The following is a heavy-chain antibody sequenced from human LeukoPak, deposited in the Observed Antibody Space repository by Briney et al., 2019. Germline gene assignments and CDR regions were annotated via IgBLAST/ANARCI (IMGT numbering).Heavy chain of an antibody. Sequence: SETLSLTCAVYGGSFSGYYWSWIRQPPGKGLEWIGELNHSGSTNYNPSLKSRVTISVDTSKNQFSLKLSSVTAADTAVYYCANVAATYYYYYGMDVWGQGTTVTVSS. CDR2: LNHSGST. CDR3: ANVAATYYYYYGMDV. D-gene: IGHD2-15*01. V-gene: IGHV4-34*01. J-gene: IGHJ6*02. CDR1: GGSFSGYY.